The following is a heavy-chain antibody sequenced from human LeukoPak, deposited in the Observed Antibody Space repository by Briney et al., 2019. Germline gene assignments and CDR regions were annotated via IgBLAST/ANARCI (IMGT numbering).Heavy chain of an antibody. Sequence: PSETLSLTCAVYGGSFSGYYWSWIRQPPGKGLEWIGEINHSGSTNYNPSLKSRVTISVDTSKNQFSLKLSSVTAADTAVYYCARVSRYSSSWYFGGWFDPWGQGTLVTVSS. CDR3: ARVSRYSSSWYFGGWFDP. D-gene: IGHD6-13*01. CDR1: GGSFSGYY. V-gene: IGHV4-34*01. J-gene: IGHJ5*02. CDR2: INHSGST.